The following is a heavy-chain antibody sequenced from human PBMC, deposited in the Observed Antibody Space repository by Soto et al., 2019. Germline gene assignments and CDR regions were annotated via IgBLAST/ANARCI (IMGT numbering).Heavy chain of an antibody. Sequence: QVQLVQSGAEEKKPGASVKVSCKASGYTFTSYAMHWVRQAPGQRLEWMGWINAGNGNTKYSQKFQGRVTNTRNTSASTAYIELSSLRSEDTAVYYCARSIVVVTALDYWGQGTLVTVSS. CDR2: INAGNGNT. CDR3: ARSIVVVTALDY. J-gene: IGHJ4*02. D-gene: IGHD2-21*02. CDR1: GYTFTSYA. V-gene: IGHV1-3*05.